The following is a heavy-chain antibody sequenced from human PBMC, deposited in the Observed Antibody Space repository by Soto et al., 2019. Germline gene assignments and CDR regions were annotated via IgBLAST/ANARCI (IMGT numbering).Heavy chain of an antibody. CDR2: ISPYNGNT. CDR3: ATSYDSGFDP. CDR1: GYSFTTYD. J-gene: IGHJ5*02. Sequence: GASVKVSCKASGYSFTTYDISWLRQAPGQGLEWMGRISPYNGNTNYAQNFQDRVTMTADTSSSTAYMELRGLRPDDTAIYYCATSYDSGFDPWGQGTLVTVSS. V-gene: IGHV1-18*04. D-gene: IGHD3-3*01.